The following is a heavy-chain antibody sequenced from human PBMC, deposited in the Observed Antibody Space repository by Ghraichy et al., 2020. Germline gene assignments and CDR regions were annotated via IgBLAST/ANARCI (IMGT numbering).Heavy chain of an antibody. J-gene: IGHJ4*02. CDR2: INPNSGGT. CDR1: GYTFTGYY. D-gene: IGHD1-26*01. V-gene: IGHV1-2*06. Sequence: ASVKVSCKASGYTFTGYYMHWVRQAPGQGLEWMGRINPNSGGTNYAQKFQGRVTMTRDTSISTAYMELSRLRSDDTAVYYCARELIRVGASNFDYWGQGTLVTVSS. CDR3: ARELIRVGASNFDY.